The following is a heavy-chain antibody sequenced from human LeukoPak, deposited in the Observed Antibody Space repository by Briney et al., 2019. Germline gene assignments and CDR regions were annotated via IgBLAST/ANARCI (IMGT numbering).Heavy chain of an antibody. Sequence: PGRSLRLSCAASGFTFSNYWMSWVRQAPGKGLEWVANMNQDGSQKYSVDSVKGRFTISRDNAKNSLYLQMNSLRVEETAVYYCARDGMGVIKAFDIWGQGTMVTVSS. D-gene: IGHD3-10*01. V-gene: IGHV3-7*05. CDR1: GFTFSNYW. CDR2: MNQDGSQK. J-gene: IGHJ3*02. CDR3: ARDGMGVIKAFDI.